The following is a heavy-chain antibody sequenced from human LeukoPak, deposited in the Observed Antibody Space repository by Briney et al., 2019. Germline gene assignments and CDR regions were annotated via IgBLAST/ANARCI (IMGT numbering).Heavy chain of an antibody. CDR1: GFTFSNAW. V-gene: IGHV3-15*01. J-gene: IGHJ4*02. CDR2: IYSKTDGGTT. D-gene: IGHD3-22*01. Sequence: PGGSLRLSCAASGFTFSNAWMNWVRQAPGKGLEWVGRIYSKTDGGTTEYAAPVKGRFTISRDDSKNTLYLQMTSLNTEDTAVYYCATGSNRYDSSDFDYWGQGTLVTVSS. CDR3: ATGSNRYDSSDFDY.